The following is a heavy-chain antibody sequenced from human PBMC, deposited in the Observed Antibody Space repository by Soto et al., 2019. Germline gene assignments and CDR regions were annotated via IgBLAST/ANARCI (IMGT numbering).Heavy chain of an antibody. CDR2: ISGSGGST. V-gene: IGHV3-23*01. CDR1: GFTFSSYA. J-gene: IGHJ4*02. Sequence: PGGSLRLSCAASGFTFSSYAMSWVRQAPGKGLEWVSFISGSGGSTYYADSVKGRFTISRDNSKNTLYLQMNSLRAEDTAVYYCAKDRIVVVVAARSTQDYWGQGTLVTVSS. D-gene: IGHD2-15*01. CDR3: AKDRIVVVVAARSTQDY.